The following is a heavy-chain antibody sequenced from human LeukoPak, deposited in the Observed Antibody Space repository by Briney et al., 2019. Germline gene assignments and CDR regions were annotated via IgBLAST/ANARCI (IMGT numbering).Heavy chain of an antibody. Sequence: SVKVSCKASGGTFSSYAISWVRQAPGQGLEWMGGIIPIFGTANYAQKFQGRVTITADESTSTAYMELSSLRSEDTAVYYCAFSKYQLLRVTLFDYWGQGTLVTVSS. CDR3: AFSKYQLLRVTLFDY. CDR2: IIPIFGTA. CDR1: GGTFSSYA. D-gene: IGHD2-2*01. J-gene: IGHJ4*02. V-gene: IGHV1-69*13.